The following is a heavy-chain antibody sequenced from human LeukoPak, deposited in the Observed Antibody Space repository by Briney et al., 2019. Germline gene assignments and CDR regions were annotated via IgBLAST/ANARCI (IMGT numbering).Heavy chain of an antibody. CDR2: VYYSGST. J-gene: IGHJ6*02. CDR3: ARGYGSVSSSYYYGLDV. D-gene: IGHD3-10*01. V-gene: IGHV4-59*08. CDR1: GDSISTYY. Sequence: SETLSLTCTVSGDSISTYYWTWIRQPPGKGLEWIGYVYYSGSTNYNPSLQSRVTMSVDTSKSQFSLNLSSVTAADTAVYYCARGYGSVSSSYYYGLDVWGQGTTVTVSS.